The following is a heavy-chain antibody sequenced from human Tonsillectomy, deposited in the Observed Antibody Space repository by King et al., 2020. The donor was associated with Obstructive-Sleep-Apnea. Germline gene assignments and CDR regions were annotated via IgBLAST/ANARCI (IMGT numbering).Heavy chain of an antibody. Sequence: QLQESGPGLVKPSQTLSLTCTVSGGSISSGGYYWSWIRQHPGKCLEWIGYIYYSGSTYYNPSLKGRVTISVDTSKNQISLKLSSVTAADTAVDYCARGRITMSRALDYWGQGTLVTVSS. J-gene: IGHJ4*02. V-gene: IGHV4-31*03. D-gene: IGHD3-10*02. CDR2: IYYSGST. CDR1: GGSISSGGYY. CDR3: ARGRITMSRALDY.